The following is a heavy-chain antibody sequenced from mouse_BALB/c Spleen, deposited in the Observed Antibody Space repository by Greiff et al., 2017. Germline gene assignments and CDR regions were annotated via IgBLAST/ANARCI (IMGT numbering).Heavy chain of an antibody. CDR2: ILPGSGST. J-gene: IGHJ4*01. CDR3: ARGGYYGSRDAMDY. D-gene: IGHD1-1*01. V-gene: IGHV1-9*01. Sequence: QVQLQQSGAELMKPGASVKISCKATGYTFSSYWIEWVKQRPGHGLEWIGEILPGSGSTNYNEKFKGKATFTADTSSNTAYMQLSSLTSEDSAVYYCARGGYYGSRDAMDYWGQGTSVTVSS. CDR1: GYTFSSYW.